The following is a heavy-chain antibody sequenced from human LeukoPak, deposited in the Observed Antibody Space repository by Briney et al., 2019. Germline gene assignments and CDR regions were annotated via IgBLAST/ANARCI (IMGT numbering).Heavy chain of an antibody. V-gene: IGHV4-4*07. D-gene: IGHD3-22*01. Sequence: SETLSLTCTVSGGSISSYYWSWIRQPAGKGLEWIGRIYTSGSTNYNPSLKSRVTMSVDTSKNQFSLKLSSVTAADTAVYYCARDDYYDSSGYYYSFDYWGQGTLVTVSS. J-gene: IGHJ4*02. CDR2: IYTSGST. CDR1: GGSISSYY. CDR3: ARDDYYDSSGYYYSFDY.